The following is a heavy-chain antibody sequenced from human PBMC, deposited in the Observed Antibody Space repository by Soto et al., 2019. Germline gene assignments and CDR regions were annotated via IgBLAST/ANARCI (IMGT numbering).Heavy chain of an antibody. D-gene: IGHD1-1*01. Sequence: SETLSLTCAVSGGSISSGGYSWSWIRQPPGKGLEWIGYIYHSGSTYYNPSLKSRVTISVDRSKNQFSLKLSSVTAADTAVYYCARGRRKALAFTCWYFDLWGRGTLVIVSS. CDR2: IYHSGST. CDR3: ARGRRKALAFTCWYFDL. J-gene: IGHJ2*01. CDR1: GGSISSGGYS. V-gene: IGHV4-30-2*01.